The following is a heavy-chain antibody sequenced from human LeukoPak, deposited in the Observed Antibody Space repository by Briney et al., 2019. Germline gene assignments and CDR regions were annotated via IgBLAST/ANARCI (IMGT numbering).Heavy chain of an antibody. CDR2: IYYTGST. D-gene: IGHD6-6*01. Sequence: SETLSLTCTVPGGSISSYYWSWIRPRPGKGLEWIGYIYYTGSTNYNPSLKSQVTMSVDTSKNQFSLIVISVTAADTAVYYCARVAIAARGYYFDYWGQGTLVTVSS. V-gene: IGHV4-59*01. J-gene: IGHJ4*02. CDR1: GGSISSYY. CDR3: ARVAIAARGYYFDY.